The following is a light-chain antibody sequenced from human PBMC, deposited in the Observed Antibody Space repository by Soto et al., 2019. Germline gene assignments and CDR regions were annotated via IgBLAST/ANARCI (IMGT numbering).Light chain of an antibody. CDR2: DAS. Sequence: EIVLTQSPATLALSPGERATLSCRASQTVNAYLAWYQQKPGQAPRLLIYDASSRTTDIPARFSGSGSETDFTLTISSLEPEYFATYYCHQRSNWPLTFDGGTKVEIK. CDR1: QTVNAY. V-gene: IGKV3-11*01. CDR3: HQRSNWPLT. J-gene: IGKJ4*02.